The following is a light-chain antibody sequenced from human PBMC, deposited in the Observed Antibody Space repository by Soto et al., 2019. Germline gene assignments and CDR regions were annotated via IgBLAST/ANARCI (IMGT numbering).Light chain of an antibody. CDR1: SSNIGAGYD. J-gene: IGLJ3*02. CDR3: QSYDSSLSGWV. V-gene: IGLV1-40*01. CDR2: GNS. Sequence: QSVLTKPPSLSGAPGQRVTISCTGSSSNIGAGYDVHWYQQLPGTAPKLLIYGNSNRPSGVPDRFSGSKSGTSASLAITGLQAEDEADYYCQSYDSSLSGWVFGGGTKLTVL.